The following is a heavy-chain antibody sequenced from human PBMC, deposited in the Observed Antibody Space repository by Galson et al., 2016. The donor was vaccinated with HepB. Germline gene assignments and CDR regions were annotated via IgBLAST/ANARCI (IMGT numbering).Heavy chain of an antibody. CDR2: VRASANGGST. CDR3: AILGMYYRDTSDYFTEDF. CDR1: GFTSSNYD. D-gene: IGHD3-22*01. Sequence: SLRLSCAASGFTSSNYDMSWVRQAPGKGLQWVSVVRASANGGSTHYADSVKGRFTISRDTSKNTLYLQMNSLRAEDTAVYYCAILGMYYRDTSDYFTEDFWGQGTLVTVSS. J-gene: IGHJ4*02. V-gene: IGHV3-23*01.